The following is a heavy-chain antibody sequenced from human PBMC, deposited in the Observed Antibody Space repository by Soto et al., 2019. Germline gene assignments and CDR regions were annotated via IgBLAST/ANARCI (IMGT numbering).Heavy chain of an antibody. Sequence: ASVKVSCKASGYTFTSYGISWVRQAPGQGLEWMGWISAYNGNTNYAQKLQGRVTMTTDTSTSTAYMELRSLRSDDTAVYYCARDPPSYSGSSSWFDPWGQGTLVTVSS. CDR2: ISAYNGNT. CDR3: ARDPPSYSGSSSWFDP. CDR1: GYTFTSYG. V-gene: IGHV1-18*01. D-gene: IGHD1-26*01. J-gene: IGHJ5*02.